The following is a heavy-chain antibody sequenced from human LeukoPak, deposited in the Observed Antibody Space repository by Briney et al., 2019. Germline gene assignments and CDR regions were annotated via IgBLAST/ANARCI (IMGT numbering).Heavy chain of an antibody. D-gene: IGHD6-13*01. CDR2: IRYDGSNK. CDR3: TGIAAAGTPFDY. CDR1: GFTFSSYG. V-gene: IGHV3-30*02. Sequence: GGSLRLSCAASGFTFSSYGMHWVRQAPGKGLEWVAFIRYDGSNKYYADSVKGRFTISRDSSKNTLYLQMNSLRAEDTAVYYCTGIAAAGTPFDYWGQGTLVTVSS. J-gene: IGHJ4*02.